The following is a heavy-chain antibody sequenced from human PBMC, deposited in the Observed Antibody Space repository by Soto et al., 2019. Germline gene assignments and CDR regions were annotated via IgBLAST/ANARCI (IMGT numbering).Heavy chain of an antibody. D-gene: IGHD1-1*01. CDR1: GGSVNSGNYY. V-gene: IGHV4-34*01. CDR3: ARVERGTATTVVDAFDI. J-gene: IGHJ3*02. CDR2: MSHGGGT. Sequence: QVQLQQWGAGLLKPSETLSLTCAVLGGSVNSGNYYWSWIRQPPGKGLEWIGEMSHGGGTHFNPCLRRRVTISVDTSENQLALKVSSVTAADTALYYCARVERGTATTVVDAFDIWGPGTMVTVSS.